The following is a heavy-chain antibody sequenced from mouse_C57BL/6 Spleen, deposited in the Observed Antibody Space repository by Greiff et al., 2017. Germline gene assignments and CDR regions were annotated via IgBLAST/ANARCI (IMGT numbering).Heavy chain of an antibody. Sequence: VQLQQSGAELVRPGASVTLSCKASGYTFPDYEMHWVKQTPVHGLAWIGAIDPETGGTAYNQKFKGKAILTADKSSSTAYMELRSLTSEDSAVYYCTREELVLDYWGQGTTLTVSS. CDR2: IDPETGGT. V-gene: IGHV1-15*01. CDR1: GYTFPDYE. D-gene: IGHD4-1*01. J-gene: IGHJ2*01. CDR3: TREELVLDY.